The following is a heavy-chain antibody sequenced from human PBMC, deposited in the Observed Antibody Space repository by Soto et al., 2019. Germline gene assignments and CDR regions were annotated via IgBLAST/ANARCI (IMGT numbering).Heavy chain of an antibody. J-gene: IGHJ4*02. CDR2: INLRGGTT. D-gene: IGHD4-17*01. V-gene: IGHV1-46*02. CDR3: ARGPDDSDVPRWDY. Sequence: QVQLMQSGAEVRKPGASVRLSCETSGYNFNQYYIHWVRQAPGQGLEWMGIINLRGGTTEYAHKFRGRVTVTGDTSTRTAYMVLRSLRSDDTAIYFCARGPDDSDVPRWDYWGQGTLVTVSS. CDR1: GYNFNQYY.